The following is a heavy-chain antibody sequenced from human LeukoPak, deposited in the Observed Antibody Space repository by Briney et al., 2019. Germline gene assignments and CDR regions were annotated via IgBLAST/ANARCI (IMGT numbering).Heavy chain of an antibody. J-gene: IGHJ4*02. CDR1: GFTFDDYG. CDR3: ARTGYYDYVWGSYRSTYYFDY. V-gene: IGHV3-20*04. Sequence: PGGSLRLSCAASGFTFDDYGMSWVRQAPGKGLEWVSGINWNGGSTGYADSVKGRFTISRDNAKNSLYLQMNSLRTEDTALYYCARTGYYDYVWGSYRSTYYFDYWGQGTLVTVSS. CDR2: INWNGGST. D-gene: IGHD3-16*02.